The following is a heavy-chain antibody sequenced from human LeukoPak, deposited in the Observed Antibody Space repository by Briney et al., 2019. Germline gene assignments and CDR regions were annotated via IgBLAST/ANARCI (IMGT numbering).Heavy chain of an antibody. Sequence: SETLSLTCTVSGGSVSSYHWSWIRQPPGKGLEWIGYIYYSGSTNYNPSLKSRVTISVDTSKNQFSLKLSSVTAADTAVYYCARDRGSSWYYFDYWGQGTLVTVSS. CDR1: GGSVSSYH. CDR2: IYYSGST. D-gene: IGHD6-13*01. J-gene: IGHJ4*02. CDR3: ARDRGSSWYYFDY. V-gene: IGHV4-59*02.